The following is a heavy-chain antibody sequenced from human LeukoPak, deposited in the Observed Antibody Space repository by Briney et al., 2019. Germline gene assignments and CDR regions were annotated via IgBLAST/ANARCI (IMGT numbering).Heavy chain of an antibody. CDR2: IYYSGST. Sequence: SETLSLTCTVSGGSISSSSYYWGWIRQPPGKGLEWIGSIYYSGSTYYNPSLKSRVTISVDTSKNQFSLKLSSVTAADTAVYYCAGGTTVTNFAYWGQGTLVTVSS. J-gene: IGHJ4*02. D-gene: IGHD4-17*01. CDR3: AGGTTVTNFAY. V-gene: IGHV4-39*07. CDR1: GGSISSSSYY.